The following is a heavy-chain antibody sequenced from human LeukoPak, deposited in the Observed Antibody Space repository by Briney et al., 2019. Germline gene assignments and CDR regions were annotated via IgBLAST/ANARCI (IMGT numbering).Heavy chain of an antibody. V-gene: IGHV3-23*01. CDR1: GFTFSNYA. Sequence: QTGGSLRLSCAASGFTFSNYAMSWVRQAPGKGLEWVSGISGSGTSTYYADSVKGRFTISRDNSKNTLYLQMNSLRAEDTAVYYCAGRNYYDSSGYYYYYFDYWGQGILVTVSS. J-gene: IGHJ4*02. D-gene: IGHD3-22*01. CDR3: AGRNYYDSSGYYYYYFDY. CDR2: ISGSGTST.